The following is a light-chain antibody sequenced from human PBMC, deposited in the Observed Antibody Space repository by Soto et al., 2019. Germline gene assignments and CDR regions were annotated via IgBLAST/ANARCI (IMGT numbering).Light chain of an antibody. CDR3: QQSYSTPWT. V-gene: IGKV1-39*01. Sequence: DIQMTQSPSSLSGSIGDRVTITCRASQTISPYLNWYQQKLGEAPRLLISAVSHLQSGVPSRFSGGGSGTDFNLTISSLQPEDFGTFYCQQSYSTPWTFGLGTKVEIK. J-gene: IGKJ1*01. CDR2: AVS. CDR1: QTISPY.